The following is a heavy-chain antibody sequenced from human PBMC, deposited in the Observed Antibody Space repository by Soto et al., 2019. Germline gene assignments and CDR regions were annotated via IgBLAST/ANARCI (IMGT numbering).Heavy chain of an antibody. Sequence: GGSLILSCAASGVTFSSYAMSWVRQAPGKELEWVSAISGSGGSTYYADSVKGRFTISRDNSKNTLSLQMNSLTAEDTAVYFCAKRRVDVGHFDYWGQGA. CDR2: ISGSGGST. CDR1: GVTFSSYA. V-gene: IGHV3-23*01. D-gene: IGHD3-16*01. CDR3: AKRRVDVGHFDY. J-gene: IGHJ4*02.